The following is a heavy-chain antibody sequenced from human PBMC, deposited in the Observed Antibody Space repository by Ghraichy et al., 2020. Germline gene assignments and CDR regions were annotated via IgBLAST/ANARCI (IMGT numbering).Heavy chain of an antibody. V-gene: IGHV1-69*04. CDR1: GGTFSSYA. Sequence: SVKVSCKASGGTFSSYAISWVRQAPGQGLEWMGRIIPILGIANYAQKFQGRVTITADKSTSTAYMELSSLRSEDTAVYYCARRGNTGAFDIWGQGIMVTVSS. J-gene: IGHJ3*02. D-gene: IGHD3-16*01. CDR3: ARRGNTGAFDI. CDR2: IIPILGIA.